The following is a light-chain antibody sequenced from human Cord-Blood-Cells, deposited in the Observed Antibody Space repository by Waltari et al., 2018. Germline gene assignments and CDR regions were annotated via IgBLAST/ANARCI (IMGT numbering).Light chain of an antibody. CDR1: QSVSSY. J-gene: IGKJ1*01. V-gene: IGKV3-11*01. CDR3: QQRSNWPRT. CDR2: AS. Sequence: IVLTQSPATLSLSPGERATLSCRASQSVSSYLAWYQQNPGQAPRLLIYASNRATGFPARFSGSGSGTDFTLTISSLEPEDFAVYYCQQRSNWPRTFGQGTKVEIK.